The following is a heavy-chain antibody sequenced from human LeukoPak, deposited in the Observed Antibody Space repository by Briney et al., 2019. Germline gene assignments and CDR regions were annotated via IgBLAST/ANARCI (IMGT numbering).Heavy chain of an antibody. Sequence: SETLSLTCAVYGGSFSGYYWSWIRQPPGKGLEWIGEINHSGSTNYNPSLKSRVTISVDTSKNQFSLKPSSVTAADTAVYYCARASWVSSWYGENFDYWGQGTLVTVSS. CDR3: ARASWVSSWYGENFDY. J-gene: IGHJ4*02. CDR1: GGSFSGYY. V-gene: IGHV4-34*01. D-gene: IGHD6-13*01. CDR2: INHSGST.